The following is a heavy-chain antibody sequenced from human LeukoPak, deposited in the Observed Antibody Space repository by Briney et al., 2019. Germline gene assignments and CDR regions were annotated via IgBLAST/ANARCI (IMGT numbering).Heavy chain of an antibody. Sequence: GGSLRLSCAVSGITLSNYGMNWVRQAPGKGPEWVSGIGTSAGSTSYADSVEGRFTISRDNSRSTLHLQMNSLRAEDTAIYYCAMGAYGYGWGYWGQGTLVTVSS. D-gene: IGHD5-18*01. CDR2: IGTSAGST. CDR3: AMGAYGYGWGY. CDR1: GITLSNYG. J-gene: IGHJ4*02. V-gene: IGHV3-23*01.